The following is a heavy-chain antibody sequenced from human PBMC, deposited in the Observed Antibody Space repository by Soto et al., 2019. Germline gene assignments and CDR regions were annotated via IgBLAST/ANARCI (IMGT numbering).Heavy chain of an antibody. CDR2: IYWDGDE. D-gene: IGHD1-20*01. V-gene: IGHV2-5*02. J-gene: IGHJ5*02. CDR1: GFSLTSSGVG. CDR3: ARRAPYNSYWDVGWFDP. Sequence: QITLKESGPTLLEPTQTLTLTCCFSGFSLTSSGVGVGWLRRAPGKPLECLGIIYWDGDERYNTSLRQKLTITKDTSKNQVVLTITYMEPVDTATNYCARRAPYNSYWDVGWFDPWGQGTLVTVS.